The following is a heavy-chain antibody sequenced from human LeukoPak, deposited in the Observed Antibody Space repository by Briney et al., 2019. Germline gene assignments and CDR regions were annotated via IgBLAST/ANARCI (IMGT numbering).Heavy chain of an antibody. J-gene: IGHJ5*02. Sequence: PGGSLRLSCAASGFTFRNDAMSWVRQAPGKGLEWVSAISGTGGSAYYADSVKGRFTISRDNAKNTVYLQMNSLRGEDTAVYYCARDLGLRGSTWGQGTLVTVSS. CDR3: ARDLGLRGST. V-gene: IGHV3-23*01. CDR1: GFTFRNDA. D-gene: IGHD5-12*01. CDR2: ISGTGGSA.